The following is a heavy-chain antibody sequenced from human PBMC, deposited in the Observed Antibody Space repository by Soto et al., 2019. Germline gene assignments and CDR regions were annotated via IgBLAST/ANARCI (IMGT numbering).Heavy chain of an antibody. V-gene: IGHV3-30*18. Sequence: GGSLRLSCAASGFTFSSYGMHWGRQAPGKGLEWVAVISYDGSNKYYADSVKGRFTISRDNSKNTLYLQMNSLRAEDTAVYYCAKLYGDAPFDYWGQGTLVTVSS. J-gene: IGHJ4*02. CDR1: GFTFSSYG. D-gene: IGHD2-21*02. CDR2: ISYDGSNK. CDR3: AKLYGDAPFDY.